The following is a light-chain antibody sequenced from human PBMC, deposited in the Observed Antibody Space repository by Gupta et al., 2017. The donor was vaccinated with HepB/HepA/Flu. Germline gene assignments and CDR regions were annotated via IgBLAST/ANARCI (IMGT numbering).Light chain of an antibody. V-gene: IGLV2-14*01. J-gene: IGLJ3*02. CDR2: DVS. Sequence: SALTQPASVSGSPGQSITISCTGTSSDVGGYNYVSWYQQHPGKAPKLMIYDVSNRPAGVANRFSGSKSGNTASLTISGLQEEEEADYYCSSYTSSSTLVFGGGTKLTVL. CDR3: SSYTSSSTLV. CDR1: SSDVGGYNY.